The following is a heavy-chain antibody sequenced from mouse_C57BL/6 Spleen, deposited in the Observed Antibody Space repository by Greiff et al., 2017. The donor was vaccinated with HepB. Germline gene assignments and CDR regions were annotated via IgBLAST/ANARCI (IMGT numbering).Heavy chain of an antibody. J-gene: IGHJ1*03. CDR2: IHPNSGST. Sequence: QVQLKESGAELVKPGASVKLSCKASGYTFTSYWMHWVKQRPGQGLEWIGMIHPNSGSTNYNEKFKSKATLTVDKSSSTAYMQLSSLTSEDSAVYYCARWIYDYGQYFDVWGTGTTVTVSS. CDR3: ARWIYDYGQYFDV. CDR1: GYTFTSYW. V-gene: IGHV1-64*01. D-gene: IGHD2-4*01.